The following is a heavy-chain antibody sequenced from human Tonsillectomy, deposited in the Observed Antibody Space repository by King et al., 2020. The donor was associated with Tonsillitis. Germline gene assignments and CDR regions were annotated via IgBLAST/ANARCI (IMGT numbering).Heavy chain of an antibody. D-gene: IGHD2-2*01. Sequence: VQLVESGAEVKKPGASVKVSCKASGYTFTSYYMHWVRQAPGQGLEWMGMINPSGGTTSYAQKFQGRVTMTRDTYTNTVYMELSSLRSEDTAVYYCARDRPCSSASCYGGSWFDPWGQGTLVTVCS. J-gene: IGHJ5*02. CDR3: ARDRPCSSASCYGGSWFDP. CDR2: INPSGGTT. V-gene: IGHV1-46*01. CDR1: GYTFTSYY.